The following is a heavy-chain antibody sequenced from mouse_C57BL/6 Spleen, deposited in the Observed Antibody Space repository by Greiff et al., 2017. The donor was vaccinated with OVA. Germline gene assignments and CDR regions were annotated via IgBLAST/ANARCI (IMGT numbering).Heavy chain of an antibody. Sequence: EVHLVESGGGLVKPGGSLKLSCAASGFTFSDYGMHWVRQAPEKGLEWVAYISSGSSTIYYADTVKGRFTISRDNAKNTLFLQMTSLRSEDTAMYYCASSYGNYPYYAMDYWGQGTSVTVSS. CDR2: ISSGSSTI. CDR1: GFTFSDYG. V-gene: IGHV5-17*01. D-gene: IGHD2-1*01. CDR3: ASSYGNYPYYAMDY. J-gene: IGHJ4*01.